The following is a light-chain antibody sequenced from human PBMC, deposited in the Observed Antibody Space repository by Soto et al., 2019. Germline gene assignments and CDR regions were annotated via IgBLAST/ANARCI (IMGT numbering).Light chain of an antibody. CDR1: QSLVHSDGNTY. V-gene: IGKV2-24*01. CDR3: MQATHAYT. CDR2: MIS. J-gene: IGKJ2*01. Sequence: DIVLTQTPLSSPVTLGQPASISCRSSQSLVHSDGNTYLTWLQQRPGQPPRLLIYMISNRFSGVPDRFSGSGAGTDFTLKISRVDADDVGVYYCMQATHAYTFGQGTKLEIK.